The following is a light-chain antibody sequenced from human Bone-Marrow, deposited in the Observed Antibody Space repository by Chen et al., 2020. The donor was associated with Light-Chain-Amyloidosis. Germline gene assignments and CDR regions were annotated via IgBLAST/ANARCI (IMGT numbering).Light chain of an antibody. CDR1: NIGSTS. CDR2: DDR. Sequence: SYVLTQPSSVSVAPGQTATSAGGGNNIGSTSVHCYQQTRGQATLLGVYDDRDRPSGIPERLSGSNSGSTATLTLSRVEGGDEADYSCQVWDRSSDRPVFGGGTKLTVL. CDR3: QVWDRSSDRPV. V-gene: IGLV3-21*02. J-gene: IGLJ3*02.